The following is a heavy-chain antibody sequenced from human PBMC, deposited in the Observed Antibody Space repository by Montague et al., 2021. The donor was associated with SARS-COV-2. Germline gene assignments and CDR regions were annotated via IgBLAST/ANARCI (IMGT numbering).Heavy chain of an antibody. Sequence: SETLSLTCAVSGGSIGDDHWSWIRQPPGKGLEWIGNIRHSGRTNXXPSLKSRVTISVDTSKNQFPLKLTSVTAADTGIYFCASGHLSVSMFVVVFTSASYYFDYWGQGAQVTVSS. CDR3: ASGHLSVSMFVVVFTSASYYFDY. CDR1: GGSIGDDH. V-gene: IGHV4-34*01. D-gene: IGHD3-22*01. J-gene: IGHJ4*02. CDR2: IRHSGRT.